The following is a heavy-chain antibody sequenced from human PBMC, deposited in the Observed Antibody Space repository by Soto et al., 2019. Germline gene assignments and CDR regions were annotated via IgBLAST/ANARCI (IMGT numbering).Heavy chain of an antibody. V-gene: IGHV5-10-1*01. CDR1: GYIFTSYW. CDR2: IDPSDSYT. Sequence: PGESLKISCNGSGYIFTSYWISWVRQMPGKGLEWMGRIDPSDSYTNYSPSFQGHVTISADKSISTAYLQWSSLKASDTAMYYCASRGGTIAARPVLHYYYYGMDVWGQGTTVTVSS. CDR3: ASRGGTIAARPVLHYYYYGMDV. D-gene: IGHD6-6*01. J-gene: IGHJ6*02.